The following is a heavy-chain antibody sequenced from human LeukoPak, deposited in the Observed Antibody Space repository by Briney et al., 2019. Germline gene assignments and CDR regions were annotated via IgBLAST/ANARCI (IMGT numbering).Heavy chain of an antibody. V-gene: IGHV4-34*01. D-gene: IGHD2-2*01. CDR2: INHSGST. J-gene: IGHJ4*02. Sequence: SETLSLTCTVSGGSISSYYWSWIRQPPGKGLEWIGEINHSGSTNYNPSLKSRVTISVDTSKNQFSLKLSSVTAADTAVYYCARCSSTSCYFDYWGQGTLVTVSS. CDR3: ARCSSTSCYFDY. CDR1: GGSISSYY.